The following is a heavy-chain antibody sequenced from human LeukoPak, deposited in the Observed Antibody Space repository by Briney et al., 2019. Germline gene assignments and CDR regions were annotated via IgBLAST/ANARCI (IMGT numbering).Heavy chain of an antibody. Sequence: ASLKVSCQASGYTFTSYYMHRVRQAPGQGLDWMEIINPSGGCTSYAQKYQGSVATITEASTSSVDMELSSRRSDDTAVYYCAIVRRYCSGGSCPNWFDPWGQGTLVTVSS. V-gene: IGHV1-46*01. J-gene: IGHJ5*02. CDR1: GYTFTSYY. CDR3: AIVRRYCSGGSCPNWFDP. D-gene: IGHD2-15*01. CDR2: INPSGGCT.